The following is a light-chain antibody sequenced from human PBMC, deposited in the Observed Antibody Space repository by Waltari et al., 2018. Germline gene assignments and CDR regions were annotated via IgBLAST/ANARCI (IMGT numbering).Light chain of an antibody. CDR2: EVT. CDR3: SSYAGGSSLM. CDR1: STDVEVYDP. J-gene: IGLJ3*02. V-gene: IGLV2-8*01. Sequence: QSALTQPPSASGSPGQSITISCTGLSTDVEVYDPVFWYQQHPGKAPKLLIYEVTKRHSGVPDRFSGSKSDNTASLAVSGLQAEDEADYYCSSYAGGSSLMFGGGTKLTVL.